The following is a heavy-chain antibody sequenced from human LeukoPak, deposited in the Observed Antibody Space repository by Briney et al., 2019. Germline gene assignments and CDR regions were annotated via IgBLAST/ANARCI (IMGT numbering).Heavy chain of an antibody. CDR1: GGSISSYY. D-gene: IGHD5-24*01. J-gene: IGHJ4*02. CDR3: ARGRRMATANFDY. CDR2: IYYSGST. V-gene: IGHV4-59*01. Sequence: KPSETLSLTCTVSGGSISSYYWSWIRQPPGKGLEWIGYIYYSGSTNYNPSLKSRVTISVDTSKNQFSLKLSSVTAADTAVYYCARGRRMATANFDYWGQGTLVTASS.